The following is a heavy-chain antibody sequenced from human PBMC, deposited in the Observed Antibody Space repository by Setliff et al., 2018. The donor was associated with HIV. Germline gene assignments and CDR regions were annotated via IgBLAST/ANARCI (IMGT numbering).Heavy chain of an antibody. D-gene: IGHD3-10*01. Sequence: KPSETLSLTCTVSGDSISSYSWNWIRQSPGGGLEWTGFIFSSGSTKYNPSLQSRVTMSIDKSKNQFSLRLTSVTAADTAVYYCARRIDDSGSFPDKNWFDTWGQGSLVTVSS. J-gene: IGHJ5*02. CDR1: GDSISSYS. CDR2: IFSSGST. V-gene: IGHV4-4*09. CDR3: ARRIDDSGSFPDKNWFDT.